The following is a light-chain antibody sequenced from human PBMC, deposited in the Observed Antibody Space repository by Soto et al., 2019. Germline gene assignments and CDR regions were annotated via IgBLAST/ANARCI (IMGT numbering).Light chain of an antibody. Sequence: QSALTQPRSVSGSPGQSVTISCTGTSSDVGGYKYVSWHQQHPGKAPKLMIYDVSKRPSGVPDRFSGSKSGNTASLTISGLQAEDEADYYCCSYAGSYTLVFGGGTQLTVL. CDR1: SSDVGGYKY. J-gene: IGLJ2*01. CDR3: CSYAGSYTLV. V-gene: IGLV2-11*01. CDR2: DVS.